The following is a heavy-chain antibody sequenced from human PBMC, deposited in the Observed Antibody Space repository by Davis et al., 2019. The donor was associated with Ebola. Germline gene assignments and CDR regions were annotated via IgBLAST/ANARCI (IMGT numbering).Heavy chain of an antibody. CDR3: VKGWMVHDF. Sequence: GESLKISCSASGFTFSNYGMHWVRQAPGKGLEFVSDIQSNGDMTHYADSVKGRVTISRDNSKKTVYLQMTSLKVEDTAVYYCVKGWMVHDFWGQGSLVTVSS. V-gene: IGHV3-64D*08. CDR2: IQSNGDMT. D-gene: IGHD5-12*01. J-gene: IGHJ4*02. CDR1: GFTFSNYG.